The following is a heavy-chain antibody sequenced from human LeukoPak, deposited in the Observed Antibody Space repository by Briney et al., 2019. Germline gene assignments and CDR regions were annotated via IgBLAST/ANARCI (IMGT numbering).Heavy chain of an antibody. CDR1: GFTFDDYA. CDR2: ISWDGGST. D-gene: IGHD3-10*01. CDR3: AKAGLGASGSPYYFDY. J-gene: IGHJ4*02. Sequence: GGSLRLSCAASGFTFDDYAMHWVRQAPGKGLEWVSLISWDGGSTYYADSVKGRFTISRGNSKNSLYLQMNSLRAEDTALYYCAKAGLGASGSPYYFDYWGQGTLVTVSS. V-gene: IGHV3-43D*03.